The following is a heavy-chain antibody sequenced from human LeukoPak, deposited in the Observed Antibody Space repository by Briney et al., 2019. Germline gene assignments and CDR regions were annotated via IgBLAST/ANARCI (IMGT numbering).Heavy chain of an antibody. Sequence: GESLKISCKASGYSFTSYWIGWVRQMPGKGLEWMGLIYPGNSDTRYSPSFQGQVTFSADKSIDTAYLQWNSLQASDTAIYYCARNGAAGTPNRFFNWFDPWGQGTLVTASS. CDR2: IYPGNSDT. J-gene: IGHJ5*02. V-gene: IGHV5-51*01. CDR3: ARNGAAGTPNRFFNWFDP. CDR1: GYSFTSYW. D-gene: IGHD6-13*01.